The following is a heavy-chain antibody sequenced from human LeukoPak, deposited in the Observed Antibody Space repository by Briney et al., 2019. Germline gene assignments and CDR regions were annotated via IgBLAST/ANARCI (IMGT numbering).Heavy chain of an antibody. J-gene: IGHJ4*02. V-gene: IGHV3-72*01. CDR3: ARWNSGSCSN. D-gene: IGHD1-26*01. CDR1: GFTFSDHY. Sequence: QPGGSLRLXCAASGFTFSDHYMDWVRQAPGKGLESVGRSRNKAQNYITEYAASVKGRFTISRDDSKNSLYLQMNTLKTEDTAVYYCARWNSGSCSNWGQGTLVTVSS. CDR2: SRNKAQNYIT.